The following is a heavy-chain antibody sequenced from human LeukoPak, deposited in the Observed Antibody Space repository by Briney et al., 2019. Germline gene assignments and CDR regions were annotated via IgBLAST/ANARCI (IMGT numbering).Heavy chain of an antibody. CDR1: GGSISSSGYY. CDR2: IYTSGST. V-gene: IGHV4-61*02. J-gene: IGHJ4*02. Sequence: SETLSLTCIVSGGSISSSGYYWSWIRQPAGKGLEWTGRIYTSGSTNYNPSLKSRVTMSVDTSKNQFSLKLSSVTAADTAVYYCARDDYYGSRWGQGTLVTVSS. CDR3: ARDDYYGSR. D-gene: IGHD3-10*01.